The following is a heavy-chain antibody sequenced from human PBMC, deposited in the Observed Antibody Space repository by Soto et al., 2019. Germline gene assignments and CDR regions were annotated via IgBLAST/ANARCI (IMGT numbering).Heavy chain of an antibody. CDR1: GFTFSSYW. CDR2: IKEDGSEK. V-gene: IGHV3-7*01. J-gene: IGHJ4*02. D-gene: IGHD3-22*01. CDR3: ARDSVRGYYDSSGYFTALDY. Sequence: GGSLRLSCAASGFTFSSYWMSWVRQAPGKGLEWVANIKEDGSEKYYVDSVKGRFTISRDNAKNSLFLQMNSLRAEDTAVYYCARDSVRGYYDSSGYFTALDYWGQGNLVTVSS.